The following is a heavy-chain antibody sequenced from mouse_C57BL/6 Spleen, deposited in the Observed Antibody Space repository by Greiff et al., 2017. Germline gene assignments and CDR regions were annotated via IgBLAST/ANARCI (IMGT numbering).Heavy chain of an antibody. D-gene: IGHD2-3*01. V-gene: IGHV1-26*01. CDR1: GYTFTDYY. J-gene: IGHJ2*01. Sequence: VQLQQSGPELVKPGASVKISCKASGYTFTDYYMNWVKQSHGKSLEWIGDINPNNGGTSYNQKFKGKATLTVDKSSSTAYMELRSLTSEDSAVYYCARDGYYPPFDYWGQGTTLTVSS. CDR2: INPNNGGT. CDR3: ARDGYYPPFDY.